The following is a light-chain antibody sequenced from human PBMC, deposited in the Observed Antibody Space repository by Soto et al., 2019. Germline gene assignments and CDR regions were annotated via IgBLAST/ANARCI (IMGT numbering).Light chain of an antibody. V-gene: IGKV1-33*01. Sequence: DIQMTQSPSSLSASVGDRVTISCQASQDISNYLNWYQHKEGKAPKLLIYDASNLETGVPSRFSGSGSGTDFTLTLSSLQPEDIATYYCQKYDSLPLTFGPGTKVDIK. CDR1: QDISNY. J-gene: IGKJ3*01. CDR2: DAS. CDR3: QKYDSLPLT.